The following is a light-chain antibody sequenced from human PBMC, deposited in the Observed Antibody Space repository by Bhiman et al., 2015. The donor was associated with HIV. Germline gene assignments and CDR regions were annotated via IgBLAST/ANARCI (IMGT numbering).Light chain of an antibody. CDR3: GTWDSSLSAEV. CDR2: GNN. CDR1: SSNIGAGYD. J-gene: IGLJ3*02. Sequence: QSVLTQPPSVSGAPGQRVTISCTGSSSNIGAGYDVHWYQQLPGTAPKLLIYGNNNRPSGVPDRFSGSKSGTSATLGITGLQTGDEADYYCGTWDSSLSAEVFGGGTKLTVL. V-gene: IGLV1-50*01.